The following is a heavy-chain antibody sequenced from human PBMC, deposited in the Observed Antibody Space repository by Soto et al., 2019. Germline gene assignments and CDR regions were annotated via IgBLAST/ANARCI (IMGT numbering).Heavy chain of an antibody. CDR2: IYYSGST. CDR3: ARSHYYGSGSYYNVADYYGMDV. D-gene: IGHD3-10*01. V-gene: IGHV4-59*01. Sequence: PSETLSLTCTVSGGSISSYYWSWIRQPPGKGLEWIGYIYYSGSTNYNPSLKSRVTISVDTSKNQFPLKLSSVTAADTAVYYCARSHYYGSGSYYNVADYYGMDVWGQGTTVTVSS. J-gene: IGHJ6*02. CDR1: GGSISSYY.